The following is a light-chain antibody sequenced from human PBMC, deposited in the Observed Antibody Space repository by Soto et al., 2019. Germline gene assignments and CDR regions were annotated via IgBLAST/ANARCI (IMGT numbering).Light chain of an antibody. CDR2: GAS. CDR1: QSVSSN. J-gene: IGKJ3*01. V-gene: IGKV3-15*01. Sequence: EIVMTQSPATLSVSPGERATISCRASQSVSSNLAWYQQKPGQAPLLLIYGASTRATGIPARFSGSGSGTEFTLTISSLQSEDFAVYYGQQYNNWRIFTFGPGTKVDIK. CDR3: QQYNNWRIFT.